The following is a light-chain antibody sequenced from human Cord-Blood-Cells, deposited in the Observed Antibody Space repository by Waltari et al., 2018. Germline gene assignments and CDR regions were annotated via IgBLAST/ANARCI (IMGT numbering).Light chain of an antibody. J-gene: IGKJ4*01. CDR1: QSISSY. V-gene: IGKV1-39*01. CDR2: AAS. Sequence: DIQMTQSPSSLSASVGDRVTITRRASQSISSYLNWYQQKPRKAPKLLIYAASSLQSGVPSRFSGSGSGTDFTLTISSLQPEDFATYYCQHSYNTLTFGGGTKVEIK. CDR3: QHSYNTLT.